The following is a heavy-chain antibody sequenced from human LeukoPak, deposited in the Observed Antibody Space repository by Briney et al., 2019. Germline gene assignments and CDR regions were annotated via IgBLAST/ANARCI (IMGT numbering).Heavy chain of an antibody. CDR2: IYSGGST. CDR3: ARGTGIAVEYFQH. J-gene: IGHJ1*01. Sequence: GGSLRLSCAASGFTVSSNYMSWVRQAPGKGLEWVSVIYSGGSTYYADSVKGRFTISRDNSKNTLYLQMNSLRAEDTAVYYCARGTGIAVEYFQHWGQGTLVTVSS. V-gene: IGHV3-53*01. D-gene: IGHD6-19*01. CDR1: GFTVSSNY.